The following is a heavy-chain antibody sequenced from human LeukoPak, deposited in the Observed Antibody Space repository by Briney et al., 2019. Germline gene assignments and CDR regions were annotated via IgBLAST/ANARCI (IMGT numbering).Heavy chain of an antibody. CDR2: INPNSGGT. CDR3: ARRGVRGVDYYYGMDV. D-gene: IGHD3-10*01. CDR1: GYTFTGYY. J-gene: IGHJ6*02. Sequence: ASVKVSCKASGYTFTGYYMHWVRQAPGQGLEWMGWINPNSGGTNYAQKFQGWVTMTRDTSISTAYMELSRLRSDDTAVYYCARRGVRGVDYYYGMDVWGQGTTVTVSS. V-gene: IGHV1-2*04.